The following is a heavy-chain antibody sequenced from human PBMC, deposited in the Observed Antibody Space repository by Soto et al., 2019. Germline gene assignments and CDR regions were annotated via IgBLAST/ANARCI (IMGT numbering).Heavy chain of an antibody. V-gene: IGHV3-30-3*01. D-gene: IGHD1-26*01. CDR1: GFTFSSYA. CDR2: ISYDGSNK. Sequence: GGSLRLSCAASGFTFSSYAMHWVRQAPGKGLEWVAVISYDGSNKYYADSVKGLFTISRDNSKNTLYLQMNSLRAEDTAVYYCARARDDQPLPVDYWGQGTLVTVSS. J-gene: IGHJ4*02. CDR3: ARARDDQPLPVDY.